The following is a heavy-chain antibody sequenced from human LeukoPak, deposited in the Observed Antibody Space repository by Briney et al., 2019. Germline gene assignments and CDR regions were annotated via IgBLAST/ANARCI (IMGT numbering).Heavy chain of an antibody. V-gene: IGHV4-59*08. Sequence: SETLSLTCTVSGGSISSYYWSWIRQPPGKGLEWIGYIYYSGSTNYKPSLKSRVTISVDTSQNQFSLKLSSLTAPHTAVYYCAIGLGSMDVWGQGTTVTVSS. CDR2: IYYSGST. D-gene: IGHD7-27*01. CDR3: AIGLGSMDV. J-gene: IGHJ6*02. CDR1: GGSISSYY.